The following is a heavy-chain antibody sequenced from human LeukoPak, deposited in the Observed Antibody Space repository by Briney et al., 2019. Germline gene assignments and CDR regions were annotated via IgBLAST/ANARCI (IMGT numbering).Heavy chain of an antibody. V-gene: IGHV4-59*01. CDR3: ARVRRGDSRSFDY. Sequence: SETLSLTCSVSGGSINDYYWSWIRQPPGKGLEWIGYIYYSGSTNYNPSLKSRVTISMDTPKNQFSLKLTSVTAADTAVYYCARVRRGDSRSFDYWGQGTLVTVSS. D-gene: IGHD2-21*02. J-gene: IGHJ4*02. CDR2: IYYSGST. CDR1: GGSINDYY.